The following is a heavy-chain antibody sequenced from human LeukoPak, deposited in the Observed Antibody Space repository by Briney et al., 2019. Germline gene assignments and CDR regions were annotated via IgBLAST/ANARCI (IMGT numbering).Heavy chain of an antibody. J-gene: IGHJ4*02. CDR2: IYSGGTT. D-gene: IGHD3-10*01. Sequence: GVSLRHSCAASGFTFSSYWMSWVRQAPGKGLEWVSVIYSGGTTYYADSVKGRFTISRDNSKNTLYLQMNSLRAEDTAVYYCAKTGGPWDWGQGTLVIVSS. V-gene: IGHV3-53*01. CDR1: GFTFSSYW. CDR3: AKTGGPWD.